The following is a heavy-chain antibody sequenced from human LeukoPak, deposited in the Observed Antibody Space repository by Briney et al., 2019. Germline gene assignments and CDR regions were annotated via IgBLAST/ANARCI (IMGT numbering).Heavy chain of an antibody. Sequence: GGSLRLSCAASGFTFSSYEMNWVRQAPGKGLEWVSTISGSGDRTYYADSVKGRFTISRDNSKNTLFLQMNSLRPEDTAIYYCAKDWNYYGSGSYYDSWGYWGQGTLVTVSS. J-gene: IGHJ4*02. CDR3: AKDWNYYGSGSYYDSWGY. CDR1: GFTFSSYE. D-gene: IGHD3-10*01. CDR2: ISGSGDRT. V-gene: IGHV3-23*01.